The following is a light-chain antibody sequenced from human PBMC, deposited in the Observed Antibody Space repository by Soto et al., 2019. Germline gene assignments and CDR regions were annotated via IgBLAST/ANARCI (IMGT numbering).Light chain of an antibody. CDR3: QRYDSLPPT. CDR1: RDIGKY. CDR2: DAS. V-gene: IGKV1-33*01. Sequence: DLQMTQSPSSLSASVGDRVTITCQASRDIGKYLNWFQEKPGKAPKLLIYDASNLQTGGPSRFSGSGSGTDFTCTISSLQPEDFATYYCQRYDSLPPTFGQGTRLEIK. J-gene: IGKJ5*01.